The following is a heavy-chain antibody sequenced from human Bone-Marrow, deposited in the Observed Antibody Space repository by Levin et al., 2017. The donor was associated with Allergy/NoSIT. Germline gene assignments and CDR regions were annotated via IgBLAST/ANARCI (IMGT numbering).Heavy chain of an antibody. CDR3: VARSNGMDV. V-gene: IGHV3-66*01. J-gene: IGHJ6*02. D-gene: IGHD5-12*01. Sequence: PAGGSLRLSCTASEFIVRSNYMSWVRQAPGRGLDWVSNIYSGGSAYYADSVKGRFTISRDNSKNTLYLQMNSLRAEDTAVYYCVARSNGMDVWGQGTTVTVFS. CDR1: EFIVRSNY. CDR2: IYSGGSA.